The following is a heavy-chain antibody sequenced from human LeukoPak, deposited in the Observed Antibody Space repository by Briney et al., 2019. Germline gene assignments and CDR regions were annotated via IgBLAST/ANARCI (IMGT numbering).Heavy chain of an antibody. J-gene: IGHJ4*02. CDR2: ISGGGETT. CDR1: GFTFNNYA. CDR3: ARDYADYVGYFFFDY. D-gene: IGHD4-17*01. Sequence: GGSLRLSCAASGFTFNNYAMNWVRQAPGKGLEWVSYISGGGETTYYADSAKGRFTSSRDNSPTTLYLQMNSLRAEDTAVYYCARDYADYVGYFFFDYWGQGTLVTVSS. V-gene: IGHV3-23*01.